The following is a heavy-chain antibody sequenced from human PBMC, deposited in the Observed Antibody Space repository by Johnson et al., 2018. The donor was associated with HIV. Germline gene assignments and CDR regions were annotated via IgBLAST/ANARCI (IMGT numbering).Heavy chain of an antibody. Sequence: VQLVESGGGVVQPGRSLRLSCAASGFTVSNNYMSWVRQAPGKCLEWVSGISGNSATIGYADSLEGRLTISRDNAKNSLYLQMNSLRAEDTALYYCVKDRLLGEYPSYAFDVWGQGTMVTVSS. CDR1: GFTVSNNY. D-gene: IGHD3-16*01. V-gene: IGHV3-9*01. J-gene: IGHJ3*01. CDR2: ISGNSATI. CDR3: VKDRLLGEYPSYAFDV.